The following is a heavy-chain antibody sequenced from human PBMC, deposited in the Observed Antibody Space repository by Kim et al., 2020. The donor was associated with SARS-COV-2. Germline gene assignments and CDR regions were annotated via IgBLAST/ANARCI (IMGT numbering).Heavy chain of an antibody. CDR1: GLSFSNTW. V-gene: IGHV3-15*01. Sequence: GGSLRLSCVTSGLSFSNTWMTWVRQAPGKGLQWVGHIKTKPDGGTTDYAAPVSGRFTISRDDSKNTLYLQMNTLETEDTAVYYCTTYRRASDFWGQGTLV. J-gene: IGHJ4*02. CDR2: IKTKPDGGTT. CDR3: TTYRRASDF. D-gene: IGHD1-26*01.